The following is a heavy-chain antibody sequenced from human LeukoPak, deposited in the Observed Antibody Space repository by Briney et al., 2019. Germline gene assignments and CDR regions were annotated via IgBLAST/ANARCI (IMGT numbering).Heavy chain of an antibody. CDR1: GFTFSSYA. CDR2: ISGSGGSST. CDR3: AKDSRSGWIFGY. D-gene: IGHD6-19*01. J-gene: IGHJ4*02. V-gene: IGHV3-23*01. Sequence: PGGSLRLSCAASGFTFSSYAMSWVRQAPGKGLEWVSAISGSGGSSTYYADSVKGRFTISRDNSKNTVYLQMNSLRAEDTAVYYCAKDSRSGWIFGYWGQGTLVTVSS.